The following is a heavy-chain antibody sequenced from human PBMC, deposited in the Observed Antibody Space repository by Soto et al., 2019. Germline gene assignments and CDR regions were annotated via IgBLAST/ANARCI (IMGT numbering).Heavy chain of an antibody. V-gene: IGHV1-3*01. J-gene: IGHJ6*02. D-gene: IGHD3-3*01. Sequence: ASVKFYCKASGSTFTGYAMHWVRQAPGQRLEWMGWINAGNGNTKYSQKFQGRVTITRDTSASTAYMELSSLRSEDTAVYYCARFGTIFGGDWRYYYYGMDVWGQGTTVTVS. CDR1: GSTFTGYA. CDR3: ARFGTIFGGDWRYYYYGMDV. CDR2: INAGNGNT.